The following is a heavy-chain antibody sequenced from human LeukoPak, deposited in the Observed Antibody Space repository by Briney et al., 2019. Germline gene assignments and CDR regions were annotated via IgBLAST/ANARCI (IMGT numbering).Heavy chain of an antibody. CDR2: IYTSGGT. CDR3: ARLTRLSTSPDRYYLDY. V-gene: IGHV4-4*09. D-gene: IGHD6-6*01. J-gene: IGHJ4*02. Sequence: SETLSLTCTVSGDSISSYYWSWLRQPPGKGLEWIGYIYTSGGTNYIPSLKGRVTISIDTSKNQFSLKLSSVTAADSAVYYCARLTRLSTSPDRYYLDYWGQGTLVTVSS. CDR1: GDSISSYY.